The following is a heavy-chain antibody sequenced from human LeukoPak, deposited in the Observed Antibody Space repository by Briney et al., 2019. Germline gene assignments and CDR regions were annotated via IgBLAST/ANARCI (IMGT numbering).Heavy chain of an antibody. D-gene: IGHD3-22*01. Sequence: GASVKVSCKASGYTFTGYYMHWVRQAPGXGXEWMGWINPNSGGTNYAQKFQGRVTMTRDTSISTAYMELSRLRSDDTAVYYCARGEEHYYDSSGYFVGGPWGQGTLVTVSS. CDR2: INPNSGGT. CDR3: ARGEEHYYDSSGYFVGGP. CDR1: GYTFTGYY. V-gene: IGHV1-2*02. J-gene: IGHJ5*02.